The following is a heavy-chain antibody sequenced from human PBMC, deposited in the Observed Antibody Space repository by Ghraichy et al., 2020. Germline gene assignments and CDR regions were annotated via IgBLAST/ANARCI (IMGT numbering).Heavy chain of an antibody. CDR2: LRSKAFGGTT. J-gene: IGHJ4*02. V-gene: IGHV3-49*03. CDR3: TRDSGYYYDSSGYYSS. D-gene: IGHD3-22*01. Sequence: GGSLRLSCTASGFTFGDYAMSWFRQAPGKGLEWVGFLRSKAFGGTTEYAASVKGRFTISRDDSKSIAYLQMNSLKTEDTAVYYCTRDSGYYYDSSGYYSSWGQGTLVTVSS. CDR1: GFTFGDYA.